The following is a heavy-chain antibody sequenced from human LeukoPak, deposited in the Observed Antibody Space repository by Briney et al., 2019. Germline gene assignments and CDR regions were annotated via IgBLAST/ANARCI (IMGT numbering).Heavy chain of an antibody. V-gene: IGHV1-2*02. Sequence: ASVKVSCKASGYTFTGYYIHWVRQAPGQGLEWMGWINPKSGGANYAQKFQGRVTMTRDTSISTAYMELSRLRSDDTAVYYCARDGALDYWGQGTLVTVSS. J-gene: IGHJ4*02. D-gene: IGHD3-16*01. CDR3: ARDGALDY. CDR1: GYTFTGYY. CDR2: INPKSGGA.